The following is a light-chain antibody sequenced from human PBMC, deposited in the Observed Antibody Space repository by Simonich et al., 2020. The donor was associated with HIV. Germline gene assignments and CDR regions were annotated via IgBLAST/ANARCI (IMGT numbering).Light chain of an antibody. CDR2: WAS. CDR1: QSVLYSSKNKDY. CDR3: QQYYSFPFT. J-gene: IGKJ3*01. Sequence: DIVMTQAPDSLAVSLCERATINCMSSQSVLYSSKNKDYLSWYQQKPGQPPKLLISWASTRESGVPDRFSGSGSGTDFTLTISSLQAEDVAVYYCQQYYSFPFTFGPGTKVDIK. V-gene: IGKV4-1*01.